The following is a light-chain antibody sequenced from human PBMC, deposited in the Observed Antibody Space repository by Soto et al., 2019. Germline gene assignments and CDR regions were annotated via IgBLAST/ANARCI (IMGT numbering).Light chain of an antibody. V-gene: IGKV3-20*01. CDR1: QSVNSNY. CDR3: QQYDISWT. CDR2: GAS. Sequence: EIVLTQSPGPLFLSPGERATLSCRASQSVNSNYLVWYQQKPGQAPRLLIYGASSRATGIPDRFSGSGSGTDFTLTISRLEPEDFAVYYCQQYDISWTFGQGTKVDIK. J-gene: IGKJ1*01.